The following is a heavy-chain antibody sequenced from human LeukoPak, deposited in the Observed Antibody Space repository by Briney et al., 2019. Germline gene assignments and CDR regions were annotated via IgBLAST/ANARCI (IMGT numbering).Heavy chain of an antibody. CDR2: IIPIFGTA. J-gene: IGHJ4*02. Sequence: GSSVKVSCKASGGTFSSYAISWARQAPGQGLEWMGGIIPIFGTANYAQKFQGRVTITTDESTSTAYMELSSLRSEDTAVYYCARDLSSSVGFDYWGQGTLVTVSS. V-gene: IGHV1-69*05. CDR3: ARDLSSSVGFDY. D-gene: IGHD6-6*01. CDR1: GGTFSSYA.